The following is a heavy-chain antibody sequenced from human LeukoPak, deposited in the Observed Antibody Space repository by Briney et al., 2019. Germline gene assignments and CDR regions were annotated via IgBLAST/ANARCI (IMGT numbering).Heavy chain of an antibody. Sequence: SETLSLTCTVSGGSISSFYWSWIRQPPGKGLEWIGYIYYSGTTNYNPSLKSRVTISVDTSKNQFSLKLSSVTAADTAVYYCAKDLRPVLRYFDWFSYYYYMDVWGKGTTVTISS. D-gene: IGHD3-9*01. CDR1: GGSISSFY. CDR2: IYYSGTT. CDR3: AKDLRPVLRYFDWFSYYYYMDV. J-gene: IGHJ6*03. V-gene: IGHV4-59*01.